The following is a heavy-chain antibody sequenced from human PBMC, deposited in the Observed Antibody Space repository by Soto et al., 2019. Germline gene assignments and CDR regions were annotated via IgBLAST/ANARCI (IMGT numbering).Heavy chain of an antibody. V-gene: IGHV4-34*01. J-gene: IGHJ1*01. CDR1: GGSISSYY. D-gene: IGHD3-9*01. CDR3: ARGGLRYFDWLLSAEYFQH. Sequence: PSETLSLTCTVSGGSISSYYWSWIRQPPGKGLEWIGEINHSGSTNYNPSLKSRVTISVDTSKNQFSLKLSSVTAADTAVYYCARGGLRYFDWLLSAEYFQHWGQGTLVTVSS. CDR2: INHSGST.